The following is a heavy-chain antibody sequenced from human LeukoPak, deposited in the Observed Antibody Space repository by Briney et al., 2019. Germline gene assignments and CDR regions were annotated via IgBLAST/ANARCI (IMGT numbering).Heavy chain of an antibody. CDR2: INPHSGGT. V-gene: IGHV1-2*02. CDR1: GYTFTDYF. D-gene: IGHD3-10*01. J-gene: IGHJ3*02. CDR3: AKSLGSGSFSGNAFDI. Sequence: ASVKVSCKASGYTFTDYFMHWVRQAPGQGLEWMGWINPHSGGTNYAQKFQGRVTMTRDTSISTAYVELNRLRSDDTAVYYCAKSLGSGSFSGNAFDIWGQGTMVTVSS.